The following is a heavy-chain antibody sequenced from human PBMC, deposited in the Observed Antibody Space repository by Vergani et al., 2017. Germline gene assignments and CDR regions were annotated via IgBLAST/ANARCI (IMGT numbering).Heavy chain of an antibody. Sequence: QVQLVQSGAEVKKPGSSVKVSCKASGGTFSSYTISWVRQAPGQGLEWMGGIIPNFGTANYAQKFQGRVTITADESTSTDYMELSSLRSEDTSVYYCARVMGYGSGSYYKRYWFDPWGQGTLVTVSS. CDR2: IIPNFGTA. CDR1: GGTFSSYT. J-gene: IGHJ5*02. CDR3: ARVMGYGSGSYYKRYWFDP. D-gene: IGHD3-10*01. V-gene: IGHV1-69*12.